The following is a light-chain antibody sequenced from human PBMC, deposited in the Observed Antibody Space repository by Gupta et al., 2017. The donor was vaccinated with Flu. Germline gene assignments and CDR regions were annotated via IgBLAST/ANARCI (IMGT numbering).Light chain of an antibody. V-gene: IGLV8-61*01. J-gene: IGLJ3*02. CDR1: SGSVSSAHV. Sequence: HTALTQEPSLSVSPGGTVTLTCGFDSGSVSSAHVPSWSRLNPGPHPRTLMVNTDRRYSGVPDRGLASILAKNAATLTTGVEADDDAVDLCLHFFHNSTALFGGGTKLTGL. CDR2: NTD. CDR3: LHFFHNSTAL.